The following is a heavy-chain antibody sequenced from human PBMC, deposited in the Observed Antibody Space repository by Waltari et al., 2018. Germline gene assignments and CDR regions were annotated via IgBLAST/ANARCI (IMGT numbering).Heavy chain of an antibody. CDR3: ARGMYSFDY. CDR1: GFTFSTYW. Sequence: EVQLVESGGGLVQPGGPLSLSCAASGFTFSTYWMSWGRQAPGKGREGVANIKQDGREKDYGDPVKGRFTTSRDNAKNSLYLQMNSLRAEDTAVYYCARGMYSFDYWGQGTLVTVSS. V-gene: IGHV3-7*04. CDR2: IKQDGREK. J-gene: IGHJ4*02. D-gene: IGHD2-8*01.